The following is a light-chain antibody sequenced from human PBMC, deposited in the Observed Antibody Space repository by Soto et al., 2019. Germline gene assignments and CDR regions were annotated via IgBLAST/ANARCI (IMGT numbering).Light chain of an antibody. J-gene: IGKJ4*01. Sequence: DIVLTQSPANLSLSPWERATLSCRASQSVGTSLAWYQQKPGQAPSLLISDVSNRATGIPARFSGSGSRTDFTLTISSLEPEEFAVYYCHQHSNWPLTFGGGTKVDIK. V-gene: IGKV3-11*01. CDR3: HQHSNWPLT. CDR1: QSVGTS. CDR2: DVS.